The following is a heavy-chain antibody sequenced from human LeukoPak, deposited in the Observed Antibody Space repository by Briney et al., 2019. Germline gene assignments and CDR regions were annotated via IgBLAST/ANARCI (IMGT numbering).Heavy chain of an antibody. CDR1: GFTFSSYS. V-gene: IGHV3-48*01. J-gene: IGHJ4*02. Sequence: PGGSLRLSCAASGFTFSSYSMNWVRQAPGKGLEWVSSISSSSSTIYYADSVKGRFTISRDNAKNSLYLQMNGLRAEDTAVYYCARALKGLADYWGQGTLVIVSS. CDR3: ARALKGLADY. CDR2: ISSSSSTI.